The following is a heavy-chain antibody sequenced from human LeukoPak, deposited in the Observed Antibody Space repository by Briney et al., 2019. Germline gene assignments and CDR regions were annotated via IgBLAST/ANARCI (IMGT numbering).Heavy chain of an antibody. CDR2: IIPIFGTA. J-gene: IGHJ5*02. D-gene: IGHD1-1*01. CDR3: ARGSNWNDGRTSIGRFDP. Sequence: SVKVSCKASGGTFSSYAISWVRQAPGQGLEWMGGIIPIFGTANYAQKFQGRVTITTDESTSTAYMELSSLRSEDTAVYYCARGSNWNDGRTSIGRFDPWGQGTLVTVSS. V-gene: IGHV1-69*05. CDR1: GGTFSSYA.